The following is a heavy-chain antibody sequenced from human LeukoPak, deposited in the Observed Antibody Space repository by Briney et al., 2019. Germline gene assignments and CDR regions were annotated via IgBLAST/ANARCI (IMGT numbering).Heavy chain of an antibody. J-gene: IGHJ4*02. Sequence: PSETLPLTCAVSGYSISSGYYWGWIRQPPGKGLEWIGSIYHSGSTYYNPSLKSRVTISVDTSKNQFSLKLSSVTAADTAVYYCARRGYYDFWSGYPQPFDYWGQGTLVTVSS. CDR3: ARRGYYDFWSGYPQPFDY. CDR2: IYHSGST. V-gene: IGHV4-38-2*01. D-gene: IGHD3-3*01. CDR1: GYSISSGYY.